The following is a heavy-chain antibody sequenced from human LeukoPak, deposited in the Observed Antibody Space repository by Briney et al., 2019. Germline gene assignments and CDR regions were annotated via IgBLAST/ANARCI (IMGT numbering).Heavy chain of an antibody. CDR2: SNAGNGNT. D-gene: IGHD6-19*01. V-gene: IGHV1-3*02. J-gene: IGHJ4*02. CDR1: GYTFTSYA. CDR3: ARTSYSSGHAFDY. Sequence: GASVKVSCKASGYTFTSYAMHWVRQPPGQRLEWMGWSNAGNGNTKYSQEFQGRVTITRDTSASTAYMELSSLRSEDMAVYYCARTSYSSGHAFDYWGQGTLVTVSS.